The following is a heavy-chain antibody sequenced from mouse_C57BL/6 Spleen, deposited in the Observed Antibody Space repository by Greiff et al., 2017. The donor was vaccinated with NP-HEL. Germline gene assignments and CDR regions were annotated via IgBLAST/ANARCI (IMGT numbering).Heavy chain of an antibody. J-gene: IGHJ2*01. Sequence: QVQLQQSGAELAKPGASVKLSCKASGYTFTSYWMHWVKQRPGQGLAWIGYINPSSGYTKYNQKFKDKATLTTDKSSSTAYMQLSSLTYEDSAVYYCARSLDGYYYYFDYWGQGTTLTVSS. CDR3: ARSLDGYYYYFDY. D-gene: IGHD2-3*01. CDR1: GYTFTSYW. V-gene: IGHV1-7*01. CDR2: INPSSGYT.